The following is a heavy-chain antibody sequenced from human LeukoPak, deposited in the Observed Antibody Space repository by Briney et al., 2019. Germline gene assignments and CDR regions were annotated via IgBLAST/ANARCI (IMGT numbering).Heavy chain of an antibody. CDR1: GGSISSSSYY. Sequence: SETLSLTCTVSGGSISSSSYYWGWLRQPPGKGLEYIGYIYYSGSTYYNPSLKSRVTISVDTSKNQFSLKLSSVTAADTAVYYCARARAGSWEFDYWGQGTLVTVSS. CDR2: IYYSGST. CDR3: ARARAGSWEFDY. V-gene: IGHV4-39*07. D-gene: IGHD1-26*01. J-gene: IGHJ4*02.